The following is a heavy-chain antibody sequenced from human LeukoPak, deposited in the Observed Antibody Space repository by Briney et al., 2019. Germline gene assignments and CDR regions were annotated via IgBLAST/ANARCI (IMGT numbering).Heavy chain of an antibody. Sequence: SETLSPTCTVSGGSISSYYWSWIRQPPGKGLEWIGYIYYSGSTNYNPSLKSRVTISVGTSKKQFSLKLSSVIAADTAVYYCARYVWGSYPTFEDYWGQGTLVTVSS. CDR2: IYYSGST. D-gene: IGHD3-16*02. J-gene: IGHJ4*02. CDR3: ARYVWGSYPTFEDY. CDR1: GGSISSYY. V-gene: IGHV4-59*01.